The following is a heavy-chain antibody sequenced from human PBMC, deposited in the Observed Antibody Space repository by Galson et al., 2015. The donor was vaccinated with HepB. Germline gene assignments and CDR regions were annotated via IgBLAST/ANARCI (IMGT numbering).Heavy chain of an antibody. CDR2: IWYDGSNK. D-gene: IGHD6-6*01. Sequence: SLRLSCAASGFTFSSYGMHWVRQAPGKGLEWVAVIWYDGSNKYYADSVKGRFTISRDNSKNTLYLQMNSLRAEDTAVYYCARDLAIAAPETYFDYWGQGTLVTVSS. CDR1: GFTFSSYG. V-gene: IGHV3-33*01. J-gene: IGHJ4*02. CDR3: ARDLAIAAPETYFDY.